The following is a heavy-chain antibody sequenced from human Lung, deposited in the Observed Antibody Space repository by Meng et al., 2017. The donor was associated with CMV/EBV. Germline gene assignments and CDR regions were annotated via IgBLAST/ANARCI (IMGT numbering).Heavy chain of an antibody. CDR1: GGSIDSGNYY. CDR2: TSYSGAT. CDR3: VRDNGVNGTTDY. V-gene: IGHV4-30-4*08. Sequence: LXXPVPGGSIDSGNYYWSWIRQPPGKGLECMGYTSYSGATYSSPSPRGRPTFTNDTSRNQFCLKLYSVTAADTAVYYCVRDNGVNGTTDYWGQGTLVTVSS. D-gene: IGHD1/OR15-1a*01. J-gene: IGHJ4*02.